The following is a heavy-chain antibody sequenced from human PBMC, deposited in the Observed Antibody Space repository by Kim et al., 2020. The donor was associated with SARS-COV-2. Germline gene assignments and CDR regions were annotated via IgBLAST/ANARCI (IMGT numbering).Heavy chain of an antibody. V-gene: IGHV3-23*01. CDR3: AKDVNWRGFDWGFDY. D-gene: IGHD3-9*01. Sequence: DSVKGRFTISRDNSKNTLYLQRNSLRAEDTAVYYCAKDVNWRGFDWGFDYWGQGTLVTVSS. J-gene: IGHJ4*02.